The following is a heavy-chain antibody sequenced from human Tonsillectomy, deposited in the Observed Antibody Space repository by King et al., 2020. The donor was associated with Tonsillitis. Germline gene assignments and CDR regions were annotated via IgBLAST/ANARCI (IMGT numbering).Heavy chain of an antibody. CDR3: ARIQWLANFYNYYMDV. Sequence: LQLQESGPGLVKPSETLSLTCTVSSGSISSASYYWGWIRLPPGMGLEWIGSVYYSGSTYYNPSLKSRVTISVDTSKNQFSLKLSSVTAADTAVYYCARIQWLANFYNYYMDVWGKGTTVTVSS. CDR2: VYYSGST. D-gene: IGHD6-19*01. V-gene: IGHV4-39*01. CDR1: SGSISSASYY. J-gene: IGHJ6*03.